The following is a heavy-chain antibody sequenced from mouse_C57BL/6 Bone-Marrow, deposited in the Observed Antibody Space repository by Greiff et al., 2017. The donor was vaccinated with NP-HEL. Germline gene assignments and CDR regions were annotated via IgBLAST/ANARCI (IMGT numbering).Heavy chain of an antibody. V-gene: IGHV2-2*01. D-gene: IGHD1-1*01. CDR1: GFSLTSYG. CDR3: AGFITTVVAYWYFDV. J-gene: IGHJ1*03. Sequence: VKLVESGPGLVQPSQSLSITCTVSGFSLTSYGVHWVRQSPGKGLEWLGVIWSGGSTDYNAAFISRLSISKDNSKSQVFFKMNSLQADDTAIYYCAGFITTVVAYWYFDVWGTGTTVTVSS. CDR2: IWSGGST.